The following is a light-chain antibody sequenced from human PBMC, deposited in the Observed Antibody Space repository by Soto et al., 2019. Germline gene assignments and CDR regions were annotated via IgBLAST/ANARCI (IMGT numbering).Light chain of an antibody. CDR2: GNS. V-gene: IGLV1-40*01. J-gene: IGLJ2*01. CDR3: QSYDSSLSAL. CDR1: SSNIGAGYY. Sequence: QLVLTQPPSVSGAPGQRVTISCTGSSSNIGAGYYVHWYQQLPGTAPKLLIYGNSNRSSGVPDRFSGSKSGTSASLAITGLQAEDEADYYCQSYDSSLSALFGGGTKLTVL.